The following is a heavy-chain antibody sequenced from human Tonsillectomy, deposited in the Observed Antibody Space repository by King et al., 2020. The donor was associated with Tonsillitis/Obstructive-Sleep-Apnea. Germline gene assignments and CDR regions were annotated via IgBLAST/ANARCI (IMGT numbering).Heavy chain of an antibody. CDR1: GGSITSGGYF. CDR3: ARVSSIPPNYYMDV. J-gene: IGHJ6*03. Sequence: QLQESGPGLVKPSQTLSLTCTVSGGSITSGGYFWSWIRQHPVQGLEWSGFIDYSGSPYYNPSLKSRVTISVDTSKNQCSLKLSSVTAADTAVYYCARVSSIPPNYYMDVWGKGTTVTVSS. V-gene: IGHV4-31*03. D-gene: IGHD2/OR15-2a*01. CDR2: IDYSGSP.